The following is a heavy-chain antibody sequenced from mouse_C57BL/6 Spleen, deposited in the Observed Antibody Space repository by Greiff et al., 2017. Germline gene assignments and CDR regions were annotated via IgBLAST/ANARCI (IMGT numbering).Heavy chain of an antibody. Sequence: VKLMESGAELVRPGTSVKVSCKASGYAFTNYLIEWVKQRPGQGLEWIGVINPGSGGTNYNEKFKGKATLTADKSSSTAYMQLSSLTSEDSAVYFCAREGDGYGAYWGQGTLVTVSA. CDR2: INPGSGGT. V-gene: IGHV1-54*01. D-gene: IGHD2-2*01. J-gene: IGHJ3*01. CDR3: AREGDGYGAY. CDR1: GYAFTNYL.